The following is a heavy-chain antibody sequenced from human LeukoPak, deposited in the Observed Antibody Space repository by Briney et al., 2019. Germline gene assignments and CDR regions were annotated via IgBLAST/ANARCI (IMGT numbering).Heavy chain of an antibody. CDR2: INHNSGGT. CDR3: AXGGPKPIMGAIDQ. D-gene: IGHD1-26*01. V-gene: IGHV1-2*02. Sequence: ASVKVSCKPSAYTFTGDYIHWVRQAPGQGLEWMGWINHNSGGTKYAEKFKGRFTMTRDTSISTTYVDLASLTSDDTAVYYCAXGGPKPIMGAIDQWGQGTLVTVSS. CDR1: AYTFTGDY. J-gene: IGHJ4*02.